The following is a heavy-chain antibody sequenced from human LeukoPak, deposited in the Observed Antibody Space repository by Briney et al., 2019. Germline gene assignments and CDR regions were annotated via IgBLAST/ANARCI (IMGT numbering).Heavy chain of an antibody. CDR1: GGSISSYY. CDR3: ARARGYDDYYYMDV. D-gene: IGHD5-12*01. Sequence: SETLSLTCTVSGGSISSYYWSWIRQPPGKGLEWIGYIYYSGSTNYNPSLKSRVTISVDTSKNQFSLKLSSVTAADTAVYYCARARGYDDYYYMDVWGKGTTVTISS. CDR2: IYYSGST. V-gene: IGHV4-59*12. J-gene: IGHJ6*03.